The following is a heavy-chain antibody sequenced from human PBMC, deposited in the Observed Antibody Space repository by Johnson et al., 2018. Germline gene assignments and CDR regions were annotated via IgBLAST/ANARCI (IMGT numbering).Heavy chain of an antibody. CDR3: ARDHSRGLYYYHGMDV. CDR1: GGTFSSYT. V-gene: IGHV1-69*02. J-gene: IGHJ6*02. Sequence: QVQLVQSGAEVKKPGSSVKVSCKASGGTFSSYTISWVRQAPGQGLEWMGRIIPILGIANYAQKFQGRVTITADKSTSTAYMELSSLRCEDTAVYYWARDHSRGLYYYHGMDVGGQGTTVTVSS. CDR2: IIPILGIA. D-gene: IGHD1-26*01.